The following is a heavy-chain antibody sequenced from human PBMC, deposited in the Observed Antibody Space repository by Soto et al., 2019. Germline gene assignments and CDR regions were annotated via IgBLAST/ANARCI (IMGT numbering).Heavy chain of an antibody. CDR1: RGTFSNYA. Sequence: QVQLVQTGAEVKRPGSSVNVSCTASRGTFSNYAILWVRQAPGQGLEWMGGIVPIHDTTDYAQKFQGRVTITADEPSSSAYMELRSLRSEDTAVYYCAADYDGFLSWGQGTLVTVSS. CDR2: IVPIHDTT. J-gene: IGHJ5*02. CDR3: AADYDGFLS. V-gene: IGHV1-69*01. D-gene: IGHD3-3*01.